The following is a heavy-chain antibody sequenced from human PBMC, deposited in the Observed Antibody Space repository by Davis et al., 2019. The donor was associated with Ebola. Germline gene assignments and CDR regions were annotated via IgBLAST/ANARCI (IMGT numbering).Heavy chain of an antibody. CDR2: ISAYNGNT. Sequence: ASVKVSCTASGYTFTSYGISWVRQAPRQGLEGMGWISAYNGNTNYAQKLQGRVTITADESTSTAYMELSSLRSEDTAVYYCAREREGLRFLEWLGYYYYYGMDVWGQGTTVTVSS. CDR1: GYTFTSYG. J-gene: IGHJ6*02. D-gene: IGHD3-3*01. CDR3: AREREGLRFLEWLGYYYYYGMDV. V-gene: IGHV1-18*01.